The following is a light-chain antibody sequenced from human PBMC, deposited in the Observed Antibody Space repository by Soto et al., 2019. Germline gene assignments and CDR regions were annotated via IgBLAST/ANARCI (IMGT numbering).Light chain of an antibody. CDR1: KVISRY. CDR3: QQLNSYPRT. J-gene: IGKJ2*01. Sequence: DIQLTQSPSFLSASVGDRVTITCRASKVISRYLAWCQQKPGKAPKLLIYAASTLQSGVPSRFSDSGSGTEFTLTISSLQPEDFATYYCQQLNSYPRTFGQGTKLEIK. CDR2: AAS. V-gene: IGKV1-9*01.